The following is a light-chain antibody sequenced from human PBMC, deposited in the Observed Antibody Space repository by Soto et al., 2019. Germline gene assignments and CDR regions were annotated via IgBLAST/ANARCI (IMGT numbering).Light chain of an antibody. V-gene: IGKV2-30*01. CDR3: MQGTHWPIT. Sequence: VVMTQSPLSLHVTLGQPAYISCRSNQSLVNSDGIAYFSWFQQRPGRSPRRLIYKVSNRDSGVPARFSGSGSGTDFALKISRVEAEDVGVYYCMQGTHWPITFGQGTRLEIK. CDR2: KVS. J-gene: IGKJ5*01. CDR1: QSLVNSDGIAY.